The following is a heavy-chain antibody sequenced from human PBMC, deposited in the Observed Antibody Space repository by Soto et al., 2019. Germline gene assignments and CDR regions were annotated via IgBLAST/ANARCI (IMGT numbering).Heavy chain of an antibody. V-gene: IGHV5-51*01. Sequence: GESLKISCKGSGYSFSNFWIAWVRQMPGKGLEWMGIIYPSDSKTIYSPSFQGQITISADKSISTAYLQWSSLKASDTATYYCARQIKTGGGWYDPRGQGTRVTVSS. CDR1: GYSFSNFW. D-gene: IGHD1-26*01. CDR2: IYPSDSKT. J-gene: IGHJ5*02. CDR3: ARQIKTGGGWYDP.